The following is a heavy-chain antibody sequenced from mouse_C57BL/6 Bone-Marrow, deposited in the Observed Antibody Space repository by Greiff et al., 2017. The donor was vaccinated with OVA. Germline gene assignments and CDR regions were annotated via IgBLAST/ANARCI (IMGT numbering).Heavy chain of an antibody. V-gene: IGHV10-1*01. CDR1: GFSFNTYA. CDR3: VRPSGSSYDYAMDY. CDR2: IRSKSNNYAT. Sequence: DVKLVESGGGLVQPKGSLKLSCAASGFSFNTYAMNWVRQAPGKGLEWVARIRSKSNNYATYYADSVKDRFTISRDDSESMLYLQMNNLKTEDTAMYYCVRPSGSSYDYAMDYWGQGTSVTVSS. D-gene: IGHD1-1*01. J-gene: IGHJ4*01.